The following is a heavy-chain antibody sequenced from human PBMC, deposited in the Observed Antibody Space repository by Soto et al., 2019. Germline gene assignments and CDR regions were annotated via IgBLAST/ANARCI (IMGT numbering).Heavy chain of an antibody. V-gene: IGHV3-11*01. Sequence: QVQLVESGGALVKPGGSLRLSCEASGFTITGYYMSWIRQAPGKGLEWISHIGNIGAAIYYADSVKGRFTISRDNDKNFLYLQMNSLRAEDTALYYCATGYSYPWVRWGQGTLVTVS. J-gene: IGHJ4*02. CDR3: ATGYSYPWVR. CDR1: GFTITGYY. CDR2: IGNIGAAI. D-gene: IGHD5-18*01.